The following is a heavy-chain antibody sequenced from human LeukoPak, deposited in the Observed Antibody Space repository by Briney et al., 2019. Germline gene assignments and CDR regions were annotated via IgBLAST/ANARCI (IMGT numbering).Heavy chain of an antibody. CDR2: ISWNSGSI. D-gene: IGHD6-19*01. V-gene: IGHV3-9*01. Sequence: GRSLRLSCAASGFTFDDYAMHWVRQAPGKGLEWVSGISWNSGSIGYADSVKGRFTISRDNAKNSLYLQMNSLSAEDTALYYCAKVTRGWYPTFDYWGQGTLVTVSS. CDR3: AKVTRGWYPTFDY. J-gene: IGHJ4*02. CDR1: GFTFDDYA.